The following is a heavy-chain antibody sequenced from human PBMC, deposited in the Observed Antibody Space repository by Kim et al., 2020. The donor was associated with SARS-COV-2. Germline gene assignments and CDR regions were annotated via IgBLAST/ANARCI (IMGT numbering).Heavy chain of an antibody. CDR3: ARSEAYSGSFVGNY. J-gene: IGHJ4*02. V-gene: IGHV1-2*02. Sequence: AQKFQGRVTMTRDTSISTAYMELSRLRSDDTAVYYCARSEAYSGSFVGNYWGQGTLVTVSS. D-gene: IGHD1-26*01.